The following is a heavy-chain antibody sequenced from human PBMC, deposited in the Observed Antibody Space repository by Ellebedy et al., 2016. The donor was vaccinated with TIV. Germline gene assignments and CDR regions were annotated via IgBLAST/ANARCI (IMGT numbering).Heavy chain of an antibody. V-gene: IGHV3-30-3*01. CDR3: ARDGDDYGDYVDY. CDR1: GFTFSSYA. Sequence: PGGSLRLSCAASGFTFSSYAMHWVRQAPGKGLEWVAVISYDGSNKYYADSVKGRFTISRDNSKNTLYLQMNSLRAEDTAVYYCARDGDDYGDYVDYWGQGTLVTVSS. J-gene: IGHJ4*02. D-gene: IGHD4-17*01. CDR2: ISYDGSNK.